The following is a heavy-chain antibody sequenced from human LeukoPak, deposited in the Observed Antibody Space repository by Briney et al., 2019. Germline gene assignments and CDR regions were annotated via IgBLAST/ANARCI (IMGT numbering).Heavy chain of an antibody. Sequence: SETLSLTCTVSGGSISSYYWTWIRQSAGKGPEWIGRMYTSGSTKYSPSFESRVTMSGDASKNQFSLRLNSVTAADTAIYYCARIYSRGWSLDYWGPGTLVTVSS. V-gene: IGHV4-4*07. D-gene: IGHD6-19*01. CDR3: ARIYSRGWSLDY. J-gene: IGHJ4*02. CDR2: MYTSGST. CDR1: GGSISSYY.